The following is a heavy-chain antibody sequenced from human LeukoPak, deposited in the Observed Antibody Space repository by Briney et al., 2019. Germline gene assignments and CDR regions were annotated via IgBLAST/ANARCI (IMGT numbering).Heavy chain of an antibody. CDR2: IYYSGST. CDR1: GGSISSSSYY. Sequence: ASETLSLTCTVSGGSISSSSYYWGWIRQPPGKGLEWIGSIYYSGSTYYNPSLKSRVTISVDTSKNQFSLKLSSVTAADTAVYYCARGDTMVRGVILHLDYWGQGTLVTVSS. D-gene: IGHD3-10*01. V-gene: IGHV4-39*07. J-gene: IGHJ4*02. CDR3: ARGDTMVRGVILHLDY.